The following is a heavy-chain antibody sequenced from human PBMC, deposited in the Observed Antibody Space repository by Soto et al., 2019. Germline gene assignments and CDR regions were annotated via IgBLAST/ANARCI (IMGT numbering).Heavy chain of an antibody. D-gene: IGHD2-2*01. Sequence: EVQLLESGGGLVQPGGSLRLSCAASGFTFSSYAMSWVRQAPGKGLEWVSAISGSGGSTYYADSVKGRFTISRDNSKNTLYLQMNSLRAEDTAVYYCAKDQDIVVVPAACFDYWGQGTLVTVSS. CDR1: GFTFSSYA. CDR3: AKDQDIVVVPAACFDY. CDR2: ISGSGGST. J-gene: IGHJ4*02. V-gene: IGHV3-23*01.